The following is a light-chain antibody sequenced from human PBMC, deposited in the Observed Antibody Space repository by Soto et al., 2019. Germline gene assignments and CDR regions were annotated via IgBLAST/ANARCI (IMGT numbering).Light chain of an antibody. J-gene: IGLJ2*01. Sequence: QSVLTQPPSMSGAPGQRVTMSCTGSSSNLGAGYDVHWYQRLPGAAPKLLIYDNTHRPSGVPNRFSGSKSGTSASLAITGLQAEDEADYYCQTWGTGFQFFGGGTKVTVL. CDR1: SSNLGAGYD. V-gene: IGLV1-40*01. CDR2: DNT. CDR3: QTWGTGFQF.